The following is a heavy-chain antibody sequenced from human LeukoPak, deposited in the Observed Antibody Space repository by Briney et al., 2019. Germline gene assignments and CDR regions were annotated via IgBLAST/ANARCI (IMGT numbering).Heavy chain of an antibody. CDR2: ISGSGGST. CDR1: GFTFSSYA. CDR3: AKLDYYGNY. D-gene: IGHD3-10*01. J-gene: IGHJ4*02. V-gene: IGHV3-23*01. Sequence: GGSLRLFCAASGFTFSSYAMSWVRQAPGKGLEWVSAISGSGGSTYYADSVKGRFTISRDNAKNSLFLQMNSLSAEDTAVYYCAKLDYYGNYWGQGTLVTVSS.